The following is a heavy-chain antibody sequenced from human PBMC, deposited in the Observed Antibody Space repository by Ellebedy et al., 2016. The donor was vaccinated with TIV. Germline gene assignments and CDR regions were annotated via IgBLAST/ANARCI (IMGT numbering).Heavy chain of an antibody. Sequence: PGGSLRLSCAASGFIFSSYAMSWVRQAPGKGLEWLSAISDNGGSTYYTDSVKGRFTISRDNSKNTLYLQMNSLRAEDTAVYYCARGLVVAATRKSLWGQGTLVTVSS. D-gene: IGHD2-15*01. CDR1: GFIFSSYA. J-gene: IGHJ4*02. CDR2: ISDNGGST. CDR3: ARGLVVAATRKSL. V-gene: IGHV3-23*01.